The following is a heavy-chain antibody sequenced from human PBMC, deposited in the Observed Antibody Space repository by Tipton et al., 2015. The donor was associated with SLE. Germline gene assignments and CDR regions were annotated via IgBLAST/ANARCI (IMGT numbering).Heavy chain of an antibody. D-gene: IGHD3-10*01. V-gene: IGHV4-61*01. J-gene: IGHJ4*02. CDR3: ARDRGGSEEY. Sequence: TLSVTCTVSGGSVSSGSYYWSWIRQPPGKGLEWIGYIYYSGSTNYNPSLKSRVTISVDTSKNQFSLKLSSVTAADTAVYYCARDRGGSEEYWGQGTLVTVSS. CDR2: IYYSGST. CDR1: GGSVSSGSYY.